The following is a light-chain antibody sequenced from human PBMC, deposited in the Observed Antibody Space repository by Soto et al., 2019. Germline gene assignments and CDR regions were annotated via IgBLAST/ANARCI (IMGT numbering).Light chain of an antibody. CDR2: AVS. J-gene: IGKJ1*01. Sequence: EIVLTQSPGTLSLSPGERATLSCRASQSFSSNLLGWYQQRPGQAPSLLIYAVSIRASGIPDRFSGSGSGTYFTLTISRLEPEDFAVYFCHQYYTTPWTFGRGTKVEI. CDR1: QSFSSNL. V-gene: IGKV3-20*01. CDR3: HQYYTTPWT.